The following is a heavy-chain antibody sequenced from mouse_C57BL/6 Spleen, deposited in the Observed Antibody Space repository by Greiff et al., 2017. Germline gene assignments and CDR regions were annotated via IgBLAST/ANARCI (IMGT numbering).Heavy chain of an antibody. CDR2: FHPYNDDT. J-gene: IGHJ1*03. CDR3: ARVFYDYDVGYWYVDV. D-gene: IGHD2-4*01. CDR1: GYTFTTYP. Sequence: QVQLQQSGAELVKPGASVKMSCKASGYTFTTYPIEWMKQNHGKSLEWIGNFHPYNDDTKYNEKFKGKATLTVEKSSSTVYLELSRLTSDDSAVYYCARVFYDYDVGYWYVDVWGTGTTVTVSS. V-gene: IGHV1-47*01.